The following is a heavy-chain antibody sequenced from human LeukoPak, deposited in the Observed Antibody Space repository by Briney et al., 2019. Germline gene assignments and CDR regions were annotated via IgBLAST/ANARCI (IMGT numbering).Heavy chain of an antibody. J-gene: IGHJ4*02. Sequence: KPGASLQISCKGSGSSFTSYWIGWVRQMPGKGLEWMGIVYPGDSDTRYSPSFQGQVTISADKSISTAYLQWLSLKASDTAMYYCARRIGSGSYSFDYWGQGTLVTVSS. CDR3: ARRIGSGSYSFDY. V-gene: IGHV5-51*01. CDR1: GSSFTSYW. D-gene: IGHD3-10*01. CDR2: VYPGDSDT.